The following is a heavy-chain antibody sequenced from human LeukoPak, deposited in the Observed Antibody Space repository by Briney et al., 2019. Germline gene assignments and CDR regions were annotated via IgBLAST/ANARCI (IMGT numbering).Heavy chain of an antibody. Sequence: ASVKVSCKASGYTFTSYYMHWVRQAPGQGLEWMGIINPSGGSTSYAQKFQGRVTMTRDTSTSTVYMELSSLRSEDTAVYYCARDGQVGYDSSGYRFDYWGQGTLATVSS. CDR3: ARDGQVGYDSSGYRFDY. J-gene: IGHJ4*02. D-gene: IGHD3-22*01. CDR2: INPSGGST. CDR1: GYTFTSYY. V-gene: IGHV1-46*01.